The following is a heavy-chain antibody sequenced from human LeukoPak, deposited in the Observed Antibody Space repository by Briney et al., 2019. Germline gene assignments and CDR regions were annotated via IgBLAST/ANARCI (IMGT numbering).Heavy chain of an antibody. J-gene: IGHJ4*02. CDR2: ISAYNGNT. CDR1: GYTFTSYG. CDR3: ARGFRGYYGSGSYDR. V-gene: IGHV1-18*01. D-gene: IGHD3-10*01. Sequence: ASVKVSCKASGYTFTSYGISWVRQAPGQGLEWMGWISAYNGNTNYAQKLQGRVTMTTDTSTSTAYMELRSLRSGDTAVYYCARGFRGYYGSGSYDRWGQGTLVTVSS.